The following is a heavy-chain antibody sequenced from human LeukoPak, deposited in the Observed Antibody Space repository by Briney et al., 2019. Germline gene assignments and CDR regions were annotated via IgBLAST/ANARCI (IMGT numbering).Heavy chain of an antibody. CDR3: ARDAYYYDSSGYSTPPFDY. CDR1: GGTFSSYA. D-gene: IGHD3-22*01. Sequence: ASAKDSCKASGGTFSSYAISWVRQAPGQGLEWMGGIIPIFGTANYAQKFQGRVTITADESTSTAYMELSSLRSEDTAVYYCARDAYYYDSSGYSTPPFDYWGQGTLVTVSS. J-gene: IGHJ4*02. V-gene: IGHV1-69*13. CDR2: IIPIFGTA.